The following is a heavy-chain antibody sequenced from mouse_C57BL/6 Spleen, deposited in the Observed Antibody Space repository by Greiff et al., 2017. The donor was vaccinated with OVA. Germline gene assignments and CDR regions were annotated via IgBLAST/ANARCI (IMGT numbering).Heavy chain of an antibody. CDR1: GYTFTSYW. J-gene: IGHJ2*01. V-gene: IGHV1-74*01. Sequence: QVQLKEPGAELVKPGASVKVSCKASGYTFTSYWMHWVKQRPGQGLEWIGRIHPSDSDTNYNQKFKGKATLTVDKSSSTAYMQLSSLTSEDSAVYYCAVYDYDEKGRYYWGQGTTLTVSS. CDR3: AVYDYDEKGRYY. D-gene: IGHD2-4*01. CDR2: IHPSDSDT.